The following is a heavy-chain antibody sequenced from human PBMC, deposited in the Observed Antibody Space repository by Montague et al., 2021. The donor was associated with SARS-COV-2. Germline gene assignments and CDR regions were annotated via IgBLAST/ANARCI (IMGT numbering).Heavy chain of an antibody. CDR2: IYYSGST. J-gene: IGHJ4*02. CDR1: GGSISSSSYY. Sequence: SETLSLTCTVSGGSISSSSYYWGWIRQPPGKGLEWIGSIYYSGSTYYNPSLKTRVTISVDTSKNQFSLTLSSVTAADTSVYYCARESGSGSYLVYWGQGTLVTVSS. V-gene: IGHV4-39*01. D-gene: IGHD3-10*01. CDR3: ARESGSGSYLVY.